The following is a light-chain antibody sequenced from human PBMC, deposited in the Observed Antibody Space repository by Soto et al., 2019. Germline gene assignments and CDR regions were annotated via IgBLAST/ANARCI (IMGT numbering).Light chain of an antibody. V-gene: IGKV1-39*01. CDR1: QSISNY. Sequence: DIQMTQSPSSLSASVGDRVTITCRASQSISNYLNWYQQKPGKAPKLLIYAASSLQSGVPSRFSGSGSGTDFTLTISSLQPEDFATDYCQQSYSTPLFTFGPGTKVDI. CDR2: AAS. J-gene: IGKJ3*01. CDR3: QQSYSTPLFT.